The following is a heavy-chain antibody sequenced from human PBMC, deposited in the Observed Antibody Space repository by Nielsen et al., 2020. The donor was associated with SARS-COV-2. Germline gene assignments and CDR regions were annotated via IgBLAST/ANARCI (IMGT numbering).Heavy chain of an antibody. J-gene: IGHJ4*02. Sequence: GGSLRLSCAASGFTFSSYAMHWVRQAPGKGLEWVAVISYDGSNKYYADSVKGRFTISRDNSKNTLYLQMNSLRAEDTAVYYYARDRYDSSGYLVYWGQGTLVTVSS. D-gene: IGHD3-22*01. CDR2: ISYDGSNK. V-gene: IGHV3-30*04. CDR1: GFTFSSYA. CDR3: ARDRYDSSGYLVY.